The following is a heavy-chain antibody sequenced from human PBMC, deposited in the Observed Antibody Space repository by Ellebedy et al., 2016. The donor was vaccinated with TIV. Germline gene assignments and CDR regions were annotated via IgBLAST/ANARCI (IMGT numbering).Heavy chain of an antibody. CDR3: ATDGSYGDYLSPTHAFVL. CDR2: IKQDGSEK. Sequence: GGSLRLSCGSSGFSFRSYWMSWVRQAPGKGLEWVANIKQDGSEKHYLDSVEGRFTISRDNAKNSLYLQVNSLRAEDTAVYYCATDGSYGDYLSPTHAFVLWGQGTKVTVSS. J-gene: IGHJ3*01. V-gene: IGHV3-7*01. CDR1: GFSFRSYW. D-gene: IGHD1-26*01.